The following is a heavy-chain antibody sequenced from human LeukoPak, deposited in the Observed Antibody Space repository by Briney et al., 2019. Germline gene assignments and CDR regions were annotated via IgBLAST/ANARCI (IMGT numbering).Heavy chain of an antibody. J-gene: IGHJ6*02. Sequence: PGGSLRLSCAASGNYWMHWVRQAPGKGLVWVSHINSDGSWTSYADSVKGRFTISKDNAKNTVYLQMNSLRAEDTAVYYCANTRYYDSSGYPSDYYYYGMDVWGQGTTVTVSS. V-gene: IGHV3-74*01. CDR2: INSDGSWT. D-gene: IGHD3-22*01. CDR3: ANTRYYDSSGYPSDYYYYGMDV. CDR1: GNYW.